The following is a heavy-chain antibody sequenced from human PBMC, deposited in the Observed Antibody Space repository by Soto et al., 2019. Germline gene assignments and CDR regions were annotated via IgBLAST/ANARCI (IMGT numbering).Heavy chain of an antibody. CDR1: GDSISSDY. CDR2: MYYTGTT. J-gene: IGHJ6*02. D-gene: IGHD4-17*01. CDR3: ARLYTADYVYYYYSGMDV. Sequence: SETLSLTCSVSGDSISSDYWSWIRQPPGKGLEWIGYMYYTGTTNYNPSLRSRVTISLDTSKKQFSLKLSSVTAADTAVFYCARLYTADYVYYYYSGMDVWGQGTTVTVSS. V-gene: IGHV4-59*08.